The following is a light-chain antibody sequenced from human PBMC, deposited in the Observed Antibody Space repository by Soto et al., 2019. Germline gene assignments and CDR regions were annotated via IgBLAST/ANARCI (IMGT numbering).Light chain of an antibody. V-gene: IGKV1-6*01. J-gene: IGKJ1*01. CDR3: LQDFSDPRP. CDR1: RGVRTG. Sequence: AVQLILSLSSLSASVGGSVTSTCRARRGVRTGLGWYQRSTGKAPKALIVGASTLQRGVPSRFSGNGSGTDYSLTNSSRRAEDSATYYCLQDFSDPRPFGQGTKVDSK. CDR2: GAS.